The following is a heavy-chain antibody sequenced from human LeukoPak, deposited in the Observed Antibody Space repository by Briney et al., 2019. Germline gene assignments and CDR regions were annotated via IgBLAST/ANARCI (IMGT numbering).Heavy chain of an antibody. Sequence: ASVRVSCKASGYTFATYSISWVRQAPGQGLEWIGWISAHNGHTNYAQKVQGRVTMTTDTSTTTAYMELRSLRSDDTAIYYCARISASYYYYGMDVWGQGTTVTVSS. V-gene: IGHV1-18*01. CDR3: ARISASYYYYGMDV. CDR1: GYTFATYS. J-gene: IGHJ6*02. CDR2: ISAHNGHT.